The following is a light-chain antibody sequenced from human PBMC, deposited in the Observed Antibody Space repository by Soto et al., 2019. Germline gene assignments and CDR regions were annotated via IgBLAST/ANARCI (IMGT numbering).Light chain of an antibody. V-gene: IGLV2-14*01. CDR3: NSYTSKSTGV. CDR1: SSDVGCYNY. Sequence: QSVLTQPASVSGSPGQSITISCTGTSSDVGCYNYVSWYQQHPGKAPKLIIYEVSNRPSGVSNRFSGSKSGNTASLTISGLQAEDEADYYCNSYTSKSTGVFGTGTKVTVL. CDR2: EVS. J-gene: IGLJ1*01.